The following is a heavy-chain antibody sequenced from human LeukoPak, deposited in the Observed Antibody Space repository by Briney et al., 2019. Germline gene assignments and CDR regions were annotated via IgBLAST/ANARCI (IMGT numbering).Heavy chain of an antibody. D-gene: IGHD5-12*01. CDR1: GYTFTSYY. Sequence: GASVKVSCKASGYTFTSYYMHWVRQAPGQGLEWMGIINPSGGGTSYAQKFQGRITITRNTSITTAYMELSSLRSEDTAVYYCARVPIADYSQSVNWFDPWGQGTLVAVSS. J-gene: IGHJ5*02. CDR3: ARVPIADYSQSVNWFDP. V-gene: IGHV1-46*01. CDR2: INPSGGGT.